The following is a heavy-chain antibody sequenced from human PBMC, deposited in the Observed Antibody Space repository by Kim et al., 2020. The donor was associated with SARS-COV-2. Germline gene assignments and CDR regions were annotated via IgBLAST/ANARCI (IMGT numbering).Heavy chain of an antibody. V-gene: IGHV3-30*03. Sequence: DSVKGRFTISRDNSKNTLYLQMNSLRVEDTAVYYCLGGSGSFGTVVTATTGGQGTLVTVSS. D-gene: IGHD3-10*01. CDR3: LGGSGSFGTVVTATT. J-gene: IGHJ4*02.